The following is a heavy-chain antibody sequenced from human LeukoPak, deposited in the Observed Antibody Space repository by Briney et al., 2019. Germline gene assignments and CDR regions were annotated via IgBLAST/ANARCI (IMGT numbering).Heavy chain of an antibody. J-gene: IGHJ4*01. D-gene: IGHD4-17*01. CDR3: ARGVGYGDSRHYDH. V-gene: IGHV4-59*01. CDR2: IYNYGST. Sequence: PWETLSLTCTVSGAATTSNYWAWIRQSPEKGLEWIGYIYNYGSTKYEPSLKSRVSISEDTAKNQFSLNLKPVTAADTAVYYCARGVGYGDSRHYDHWGHGILVTVSS. CDR1: GAATTSNY.